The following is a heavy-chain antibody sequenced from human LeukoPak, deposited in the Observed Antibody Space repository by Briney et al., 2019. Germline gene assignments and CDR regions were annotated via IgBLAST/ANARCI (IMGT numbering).Heavy chain of an antibody. Sequence: PGGSLRLSCAASGFTFDDYGMSWVRQAPGKGLEWVSGINWNGGSTGYADSVKGRFTNSRDNAKNSLYLQMNSLRAEDTALYYCARDRGVDTAMVNWFDPWGQGTLVTVSS. CDR1: GFTFDDYG. J-gene: IGHJ5*02. CDR2: INWNGGST. D-gene: IGHD5-18*01. CDR3: ARDRGVDTAMVNWFDP. V-gene: IGHV3-20*04.